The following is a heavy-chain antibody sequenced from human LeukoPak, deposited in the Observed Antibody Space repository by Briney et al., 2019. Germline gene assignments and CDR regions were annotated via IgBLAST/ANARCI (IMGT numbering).Heavy chain of an antibody. CDR2: SPFDGPSK. Sequence: PGGSLRLSCAASGFPFGSYDVHWVRQAPGKGLEWVAVSPFDGPSKYNSDTVKGRFTISRDTSKSTLYLQMNSLTTADTAVYYCARGGAPFDYWGQGTQVAVSA. D-gene: IGHD1-26*01. V-gene: IGHV3-30*14. CDR1: GFPFGSYD. CDR3: ARGGAPFDY. J-gene: IGHJ4*02.